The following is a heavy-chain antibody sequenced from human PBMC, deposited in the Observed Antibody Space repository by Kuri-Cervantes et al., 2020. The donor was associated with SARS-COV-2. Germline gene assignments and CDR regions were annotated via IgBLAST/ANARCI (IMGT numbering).Heavy chain of an antibody. CDR2: IYYSGST. V-gene: IGHV4-39*01. Sequence: GSLRLSCTVSGGSISSSSYYWGRIRQPPGKGLEWIGSIYYSGSTYYNPSLKSRVTISVDTSKNQFSLKLSSVTAADTAVYYCARRGAVAGTVPFFDYWGQGTLVTVSS. J-gene: IGHJ4*02. CDR1: GGSISSSSYY. D-gene: IGHD6-19*01. CDR3: ARRGAVAGTVPFFDY.